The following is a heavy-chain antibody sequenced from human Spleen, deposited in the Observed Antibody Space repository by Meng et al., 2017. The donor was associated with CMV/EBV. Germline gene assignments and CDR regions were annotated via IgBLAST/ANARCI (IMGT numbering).Heavy chain of an antibody. CDR3: TRGRGSTHKGNWFDP. D-gene: IGHD3-10*01. V-gene: IGHV1-8*01. J-gene: IGHJ5*02. CDR2: MNPNSGNT. Sequence: SGYTFNSYDISWVRQATGQGLEWMGWMNPNSGNTAYAPKFQGRLTMTRNTSINTAYMDLSSLRSEDTAIYYCTRGRGSTHKGNWFDPWGQGTLVTVSS. CDR1: GYTFNSYD.